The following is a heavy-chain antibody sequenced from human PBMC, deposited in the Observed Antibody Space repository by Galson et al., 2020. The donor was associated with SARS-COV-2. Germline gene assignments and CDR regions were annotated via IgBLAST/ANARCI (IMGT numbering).Heavy chain of an antibody. J-gene: IGHJ3*02. CDR1: GGSFSGYY. CDR3: ERGRRWLQFSDAFDI. Sequence: SQASKTLSLTCAVYGGSFSGYYWSWIRQPPGKGLEWIGEINHSGSTNYNPSLKSRVTISVDTSKNQFSLKLSSVTAADTAVYYCERGRRWLQFSDAFDIWGQGTMVTVSS. CDR2: INHSGST. D-gene: IGHD5-12*01. V-gene: IGHV4-34*01.